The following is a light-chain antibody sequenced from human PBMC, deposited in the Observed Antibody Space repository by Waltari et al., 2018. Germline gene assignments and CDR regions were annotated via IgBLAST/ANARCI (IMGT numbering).Light chain of an antibody. CDR3: YSEADNNRV. CDR2: KDS. V-gene: IGLV3-27*01. Sequence: SYELTQPSSVSVSPGQTARITCSGDVLAKKKYARWFQQKPGQAPVLVISKDSERPSGIPERFPGSSSGTTVTLTISGAQVEDEADYYCYSEADNNRVFGGGTKLTVL. J-gene: IGLJ3*02. CDR1: VLAKKKY.